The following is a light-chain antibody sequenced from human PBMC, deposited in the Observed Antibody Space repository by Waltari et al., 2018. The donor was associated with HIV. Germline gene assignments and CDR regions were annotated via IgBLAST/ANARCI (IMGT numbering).Light chain of an antibody. Sequence: QSVLTQPPSVSGAPGQRVTISCTGSSSNIGAGYDIHWYQQLPGTAPKLLISGSGHRPSGVPDRFSGSKSGTSASLAITGLQAEDEADYYCQSYDSSLTGSVFGGGTKLTVL. CDR3: QSYDSSLTGSV. V-gene: IGLV1-40*01. CDR2: GSG. J-gene: IGLJ2*01. CDR1: SSNIGAGYD.